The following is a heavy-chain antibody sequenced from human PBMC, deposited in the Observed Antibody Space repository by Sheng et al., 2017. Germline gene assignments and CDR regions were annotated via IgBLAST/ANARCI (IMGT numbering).Heavy chain of an antibody. CDR3: AKDRGYCGSTSCQNDY. CDR1: GFTFSSYA. CDR2: ISGSGVST. D-gene: IGHD2-2*01. J-gene: IGHJ4*02. V-gene: IGHV3-23*04. Sequence: EVHLVESGGDLVQPGGSLRLSCAASGFTFSSYAMSWVRQAPGKGLEWVSAISGSGVSTYYADSVKGRFTISRDNSKSTLYLQMNSLRAEDTAVYYCAKDRGYCGSTSCQNDYWGQGTLVTVSS.